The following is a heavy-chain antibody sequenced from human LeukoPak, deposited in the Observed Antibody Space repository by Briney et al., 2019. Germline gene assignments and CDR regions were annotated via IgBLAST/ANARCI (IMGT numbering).Heavy chain of an antibody. CDR1: GYTFTSYY. CDR3: ARGGYYDSSGSLQGDY. J-gene: IGHJ4*02. CDR2: INPNSGGT. D-gene: IGHD3-22*01. V-gene: IGHV1-2*02. Sequence: ASVKVPCKASGYTFTSYYMHWVRQAPGQGLEWMGWINPNSGGTNYAQKFQGRVTMTRDTSISTAYMELSRLRSDDTAVYYCARGGYYDSSGSLQGDYWGQGTLVTVSS.